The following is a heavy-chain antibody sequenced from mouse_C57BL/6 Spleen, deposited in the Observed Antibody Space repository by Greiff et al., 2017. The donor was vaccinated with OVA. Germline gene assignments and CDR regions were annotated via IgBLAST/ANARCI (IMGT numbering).Heavy chain of an antibody. J-gene: IGHJ1*03. CDR3: VRHLYEFDWYFDV. Sequence: VQLKESGGGLVQPKGSLKLSCAASGFSFNTYAMNWVRQAPGKGLEWVARIRSKSNNYATYYADSVKDRFTISRDDSENMLYLQMNNLKTEDTAMYYCVRHLYEFDWYFDVWGTGTTVTVSS. CDR2: IRSKSNNYAT. D-gene: IGHD1-1*01. V-gene: IGHV10-1*01. CDR1: GFSFNTYA.